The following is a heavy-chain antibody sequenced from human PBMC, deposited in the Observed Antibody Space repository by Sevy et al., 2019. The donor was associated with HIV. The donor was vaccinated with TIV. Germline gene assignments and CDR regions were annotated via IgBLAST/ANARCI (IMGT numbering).Heavy chain of an antibody. J-gene: IGHJ4*02. D-gene: IGHD6-19*01. V-gene: IGHV4-59*01. CDR2: IYYSGST. CDR3: ARAGYSSGWVPFDY. Sequence: SETLSLTCTVSGGSISSYYWSWIRQPPGKGLEWIGYIYYSGSTNYNPSLKSRVTISVDTSKNQFSLKLSSVTAADTAVYYCARAGYSSGWVPFDYWGQGTLVTVS. CDR1: GGSISSYY.